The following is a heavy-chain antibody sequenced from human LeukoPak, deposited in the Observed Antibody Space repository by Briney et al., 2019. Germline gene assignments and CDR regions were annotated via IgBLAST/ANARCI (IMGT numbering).Heavy chain of an antibody. D-gene: IGHD6-19*01. CDR2: IKKDGSEK. V-gene: IGHV3-7*01. Sequence: PGGSLRLSCAASGFTFSSYAMSWVRQAPGKGLEWVANIKKDGSEKYYVDSVKGRFTISRDNAKNSLYLQMNSLRAEDTAVYYCARSSGWLIDYWGQGTLVTVSS. CDR1: GFTFSSYA. J-gene: IGHJ4*02. CDR3: ARSSGWLIDY.